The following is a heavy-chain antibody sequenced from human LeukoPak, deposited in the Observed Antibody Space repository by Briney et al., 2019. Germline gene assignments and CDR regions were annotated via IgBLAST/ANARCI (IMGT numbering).Heavy chain of an antibody. CDR3: ARDGRGAGSSYNLFDP. CDR2: IKEDGDEK. Sequence: GGSLRLSCAASGFTFSKYWMNWVRQAPGKGLEWVANIKEDGDEKKYVDSVKGRFTISRDNAKESLYLQMNSLRDEDTAVYYCARDGRGAGSSYNLFDPWGQGTLVIVSS. V-gene: IGHV3-7*01. J-gene: IGHJ5*02. CDR1: GFTFSKYW. D-gene: IGHD6-19*01.